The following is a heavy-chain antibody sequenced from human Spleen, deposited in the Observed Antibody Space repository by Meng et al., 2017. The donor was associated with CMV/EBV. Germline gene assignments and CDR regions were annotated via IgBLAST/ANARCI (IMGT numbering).Heavy chain of an antibody. Sequence: SETLSLTCAVYGGSFNGYYWSWIRQPPGKGLEWIGEINHSGSTNYNPSLKSRVTISVDTSKNQFSLKLSSVTAADTAVYYCARVGPLFPLYYYGMDVWGQGTTVTVSS. D-gene: IGHD2-21*01. CDR1: GGSFNGYY. CDR3: ARVGPLFPLYYYGMDV. CDR2: INHSGST. J-gene: IGHJ6*02. V-gene: IGHV4-34*01.